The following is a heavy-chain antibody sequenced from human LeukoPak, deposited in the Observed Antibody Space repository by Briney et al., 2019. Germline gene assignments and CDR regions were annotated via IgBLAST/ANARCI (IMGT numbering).Heavy chain of an antibody. V-gene: IGHV4-34*01. CDR3: ARGTPPDIVATTHGYYFDY. J-gene: IGHJ4*02. Sequence: SETLSLTCAVYGGPFSGYYWSWIRQPPGKGLEWIGEINHSGSTNYNPSLKSRVTISVDTSKNQFSLKLSSVTAADTAVYYCARGTPPDIVATTHGYYFDYWGQGTLVTVSS. D-gene: IGHD5-12*01. CDR2: INHSGST. CDR1: GGPFSGYY.